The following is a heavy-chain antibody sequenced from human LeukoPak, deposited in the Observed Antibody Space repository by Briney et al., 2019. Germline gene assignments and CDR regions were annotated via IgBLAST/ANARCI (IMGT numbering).Heavy chain of an antibody. J-gene: IGHJ4*02. CDR3: AKDREQWLASFDL. Sequence: PGGSLRLSCAASGFNFDDYAMHWVRQAPGKGLEWVSGVTWNSHVINYADSVKGRFTISRDNAKRSLYLQMNSLRPEDTAFYYCAKDREQWLASFDLWGQGTLVTVSS. CDR1: GFNFDDYA. D-gene: IGHD6-19*01. CDR2: VTWNSHVI. V-gene: IGHV3-9*01.